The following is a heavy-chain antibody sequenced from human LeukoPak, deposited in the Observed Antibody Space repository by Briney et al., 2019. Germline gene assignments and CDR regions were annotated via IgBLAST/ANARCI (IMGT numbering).Heavy chain of an antibody. CDR1: GFTFSSYW. J-gene: IGHJ4*02. CDR2: IKYGGSEK. V-gene: IGHV3-7*04. Sequence: QSGGSLRLSCAASGFTFSSYWMSWVRQAPGKGLEWVANIKYGGSEKYYVDSVKGRFTISRDNAKNSLYLQMNTLRVEDTAVYYCARAGWYRWDYWGQGTLVTVSS. CDR3: ARAGWYRWDY. D-gene: IGHD6-19*01.